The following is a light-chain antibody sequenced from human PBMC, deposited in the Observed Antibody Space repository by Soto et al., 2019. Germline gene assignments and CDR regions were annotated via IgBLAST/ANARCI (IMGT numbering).Light chain of an antibody. CDR1: ESLVNSNGNTY. CDR2: RVS. J-gene: IGKJ1*01. Sequence: DIVMTQTPLSLSVTLGQPASIYCRSSESLVNSNGNTYLSWYHQRPGQPPRLLIHRVSNRFSGVPERVSGSVAATDFTLKISRVEAEDVVTYDCMQGTLWWTFGQGTKMEI. CDR3: MQGTLWWT. V-gene: IGKV2-24*01.